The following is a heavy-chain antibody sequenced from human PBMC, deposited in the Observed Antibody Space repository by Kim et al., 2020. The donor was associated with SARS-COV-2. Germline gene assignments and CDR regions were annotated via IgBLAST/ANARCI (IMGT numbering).Heavy chain of an antibody. D-gene: IGHD2-2*01. V-gene: IGHV4-4*02. J-gene: IGHJ4*02. CDR1: GGSISSSHW. CDR3: ARAYCSSTSCYVHFDY. CDR2: IYHSGST. Sequence: SETLSLTCAVSGGSISSSHWWSWVRQPPGKGLEWIGEIYHSGSTNYNPSLKSRVTISVDKSKNQFSLKLGSVTAADTAVYYCARAYCSSTSCYVHFDYWGQGTLVTVSS.